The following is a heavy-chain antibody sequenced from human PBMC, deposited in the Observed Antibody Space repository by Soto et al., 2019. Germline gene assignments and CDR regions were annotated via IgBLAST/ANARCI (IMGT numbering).Heavy chain of an antibody. Sequence: GESLKISCKGSGYSFTSYWIGWVRQLPGKGLEWMGIIYPGDSDTRYSPSFQGQVTISADKSISTAYLQWSSLKASDTAMYYCARPRIVVVPAAISHSYYIDYWGQGTLVTV. CDR2: IYPGDSDT. CDR1: GYSFTSYW. V-gene: IGHV5-51*01. CDR3: ARPRIVVVPAAISHSYYIDY. D-gene: IGHD2-2*01. J-gene: IGHJ4*02.